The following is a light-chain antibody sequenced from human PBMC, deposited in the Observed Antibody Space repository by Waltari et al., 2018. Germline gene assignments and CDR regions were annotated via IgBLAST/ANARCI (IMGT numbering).Light chain of an antibody. V-gene: IGKV1-39*01. CDR1: QTIRNY. J-gene: IGKJ2*01. CDR3: QRSFTTPFMYN. CDR2: GAS. Sequence: DIQMTQSPSSLSASVGDRVTITCRASQTIRNYLNWYHHKPVKAPNLLIYGASILQSGVPSRFSGSGSGTDFTLTISSVQPEDSGTDYCQRSFTTPFMYNFGQGTKLEIK.